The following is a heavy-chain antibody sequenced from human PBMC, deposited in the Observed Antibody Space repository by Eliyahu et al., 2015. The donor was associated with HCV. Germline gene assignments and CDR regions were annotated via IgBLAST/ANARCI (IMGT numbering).Heavy chain of an antibody. CDR2: IHYSGST. D-gene: IGHD6-19*01. J-gene: IGHJ5*02. CDR1: GGSIXTXY. CDR3: ASGGGGIAVAGTGGWFDP. V-gene: IGHV4-59*01. Sequence: QVQLQESGPGLVKPSETLSLTCTVPGGSIXTXYWXWIRQPPGKGLEWIGYIHYSGSTNYXPSLKSRVTISVDTSKNQFSLNLTSVTAADTAVYYCASGGGGIAVAGTGGWFDPWGQGTLVTVSS.